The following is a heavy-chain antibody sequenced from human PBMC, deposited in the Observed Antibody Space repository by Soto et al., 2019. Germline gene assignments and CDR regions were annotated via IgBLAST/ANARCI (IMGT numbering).Heavy chain of an antibody. CDR3: ARYPRSGGSLLLVYYGMDV. D-gene: IGHD2-15*01. J-gene: IGHJ6*02. Sequence: PSETLSLTCTVSGGSISSGGYYWSWIRQHPGKGLEWIGYIYYSGSTYYNPSLKSRVTISVDTSKNQFSLKLSSVTAADTAVYYCARYPRSGGSLLLVYYGMDVWGQGTTVTVSS. CDR1: GGSISSGGYY. V-gene: IGHV4-31*03. CDR2: IYYSGST.